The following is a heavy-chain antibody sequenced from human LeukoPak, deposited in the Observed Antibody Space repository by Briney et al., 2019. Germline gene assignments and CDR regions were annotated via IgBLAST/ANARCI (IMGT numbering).Heavy chain of an antibody. Sequence: SETLSLTCAVSGYSISSNNWWAWIRPPPGKGLEWIGYIYYSGSTYYNPYNPSLTSRVTMSVDTSKNQFSLKLDSVTEIDTAMYYCARNQAVAANRGAFDIWGQGTMVTVSS. D-gene: IGHD6-19*01. CDR1: GYSISSNNW. CDR2: IYYSGST. CDR3: ARNQAVAANRGAFDI. V-gene: IGHV4-28*01. J-gene: IGHJ3*02.